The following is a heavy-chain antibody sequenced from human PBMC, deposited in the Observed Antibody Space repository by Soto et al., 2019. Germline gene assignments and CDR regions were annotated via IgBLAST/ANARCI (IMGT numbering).Heavy chain of an antibody. CDR2: ISGYNGNT. D-gene: IGHD3-3*01. CDR3: ARDHDYDFWSGYPKSPPLHGMDV. CDR1: GYTFTSYY. J-gene: IGHJ6*02. Sequence: ASVKVSCKASGYTFTSYYISWVRQAPGQGLEWMGWISGYNGNTNYAQKLQGRVTMTTDTSTSTAYMELRSLRSDGTAVYYCARDHDYDFWSGYPKSPPLHGMDVWGQGTTVTVSS. V-gene: IGHV1-18*01.